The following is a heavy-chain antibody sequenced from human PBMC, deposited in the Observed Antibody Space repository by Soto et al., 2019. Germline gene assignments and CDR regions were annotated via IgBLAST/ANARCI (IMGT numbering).Heavy chain of an antibody. Sequence: EVQLVESGGGLVQPGGSLRLSCAGSGFTFSNYWMNWVRQAPGKGLEWVSRIVHDGPTDYADSVRGRLTISRDNAENTLYLQMYSLSPEDMAVYYCVRESHGDYWGQGTTVTVTS. CDR3: VRESHGDY. CDR2: IVHDGPT. CDR1: GFTFSNYW. V-gene: IGHV3-74*01. J-gene: IGHJ4*02.